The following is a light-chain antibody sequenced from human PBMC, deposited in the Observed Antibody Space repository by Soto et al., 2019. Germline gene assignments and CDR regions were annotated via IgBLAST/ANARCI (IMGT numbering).Light chain of an antibody. V-gene: IGLV2-14*01. Sequence: QSALTQPASVSGSPGQSITISCTGTSRDVGGYNYVSWYQQHPGKAPKLMIYEVSNRPSGVSNRFSGSKSGNTASLTISGLHAEDEADYYFSSYTSSSTLVFGTGTKLTVL. CDR2: EVS. CDR1: SRDVGGYNY. J-gene: IGLJ1*01. CDR3: SSYTSSSTLV.